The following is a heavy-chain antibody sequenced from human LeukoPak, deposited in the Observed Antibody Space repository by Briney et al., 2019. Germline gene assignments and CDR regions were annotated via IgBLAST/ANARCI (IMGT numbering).Heavy chain of an antibody. V-gene: IGHV4-34*01. Sequence: SETLSLTCAVYGGSFSGYYWSWIRQPPGKGLEWIGEINHSGSTNYNPSLKSRVTISVDTSKNQFSLKLSSVTAEDTAVYYCARVWRYYDSSGYLDWGQGTLVTVSS. D-gene: IGHD3-22*01. CDR3: ARVWRYYDSSGYLD. CDR2: INHSGST. CDR1: GGSFSGYY. J-gene: IGHJ1*01.